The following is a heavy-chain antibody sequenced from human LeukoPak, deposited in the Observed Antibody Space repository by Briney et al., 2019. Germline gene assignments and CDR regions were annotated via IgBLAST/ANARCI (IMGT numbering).Heavy chain of an antibody. CDR3: TRLSGGNSDSYYYGLDV. Sequence: GGSLRLSCAASGFTFSGSAIHWVRQASGKGLEWVARIKTEVESYATAYVASVKGRFTISRDDSKNTAYLQMDSLKTEDTAMYYCTRLSGGNSDSYYYGLDVWGQGTTVTISS. D-gene: IGHD4-23*01. V-gene: IGHV3-73*01. CDR2: IKTEVESYAT. CDR1: GFTFSGSA. J-gene: IGHJ6*02.